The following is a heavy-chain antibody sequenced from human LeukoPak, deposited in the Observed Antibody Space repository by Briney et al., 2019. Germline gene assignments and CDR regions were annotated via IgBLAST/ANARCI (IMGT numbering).Heavy chain of an antibody. CDR3: ARAPGSAYYPYYYMDV. CDR1: GGSINNYY. V-gene: IGHV4-59*01. J-gene: IGHJ6*03. Sequence: SETLSLTCTVSGGSINNYYWSWIRQPPGKGLEWIGYIYDTGSTNYNPSLKGRVTISVDTSKNQFSLNLNSVTAADTAEYYCARAPGSAYYPYYYMDVRGKGTTVTVSS. CDR2: IYDTGST. D-gene: IGHD6-19*01.